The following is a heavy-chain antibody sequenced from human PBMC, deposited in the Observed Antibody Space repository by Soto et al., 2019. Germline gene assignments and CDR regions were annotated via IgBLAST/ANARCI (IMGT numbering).Heavy chain of an antibody. CDR1: GFTFRSFV. D-gene: IGHD3-16*01. CDR2: TSYDGSNK. V-gene: IGHV3-30*19. CDR3: ARWGTTGVLDV. Sequence: QVQLVESGGGVVQPGTSLRLSCVGSGFTFRSFVIHWVRQAPGKGLAWVAHTSYDGSNKYYVDSVKGRFTISRGNSRNTVDLQMDSLRLLDTALYYCARWGTTGVLDVWGQGTLVSVSS. J-gene: IGHJ4*02.